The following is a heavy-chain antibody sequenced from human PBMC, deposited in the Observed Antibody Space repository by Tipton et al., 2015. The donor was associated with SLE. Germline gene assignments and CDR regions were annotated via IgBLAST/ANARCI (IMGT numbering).Heavy chain of an antibody. CDR2: INHSGST. J-gene: IGHJ6*02. CDR3: AGLYSSSWSPFGCYYYGMYV. D-gene: IGHD6-13*01. CDR1: GGSISSYY. Sequence: TLSLTCTVSGGSISSYYWSWIRQPPGKGLEWIGEINHSGSTNYNPSLKSRVTISVDTSKNQFSLKLSSVTAADTAVYYCAGLYSSSWSPFGCYYYGMYVWGQGTTVTVSS. V-gene: IGHV4-34*01.